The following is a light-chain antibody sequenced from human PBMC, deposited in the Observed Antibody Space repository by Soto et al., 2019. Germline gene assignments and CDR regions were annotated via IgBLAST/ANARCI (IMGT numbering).Light chain of an antibody. CDR3: QQYGSSPSWT. CDR1: QSVSNNY. CDR2: GAS. Sequence: EIVLTQSPGTLSLSPGERATLCCRASQSVSNNYLAWYQQKPGQAPRLLIYGASNRATGIPDRFSGSGSGTDFTLTISRLEPEDFAVYYCQQYGSSPSWTFGQGTKVDIK. J-gene: IGKJ1*01. V-gene: IGKV3-20*01.